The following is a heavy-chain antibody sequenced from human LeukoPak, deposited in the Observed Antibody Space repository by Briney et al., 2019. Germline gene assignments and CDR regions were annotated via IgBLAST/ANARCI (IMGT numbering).Heavy chain of an antibody. J-gene: IGHJ4*02. V-gene: IGHV1-18*01. Sequence: ASVKVSCKASGYTFSRYGLNWVRQAPGQGLEWMGWISGYNGNTNYAQKFQGRVTVTTDTSTSTAYMELRSLRSDDTAVYYCARGGGSGSYSPIKFDYWGQGTLVTVSS. CDR3: ARGGGSGSYSPIKFDY. CDR1: GYTFSRYG. D-gene: IGHD3-10*01. CDR2: ISGYNGNT.